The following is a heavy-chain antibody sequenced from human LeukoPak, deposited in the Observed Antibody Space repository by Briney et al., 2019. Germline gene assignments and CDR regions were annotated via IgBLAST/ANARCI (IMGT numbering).Heavy chain of an antibody. CDR3: ARGDYRYGHDY. V-gene: IGHV1-2*02. CDR1: GYTFTGYY. CDR2: TNPNSGGT. J-gene: IGHJ4*02. D-gene: IGHD5-18*01. Sequence: GASVKVSCKASGYTFTGYYMHWVRQAPGQGLEWMGWTNPNSGGTNYAQKFQGRVTMTGDISISTAYVELSRVRSDDTAVYYCARGDYRYGHDYWGQGTLVTVSS.